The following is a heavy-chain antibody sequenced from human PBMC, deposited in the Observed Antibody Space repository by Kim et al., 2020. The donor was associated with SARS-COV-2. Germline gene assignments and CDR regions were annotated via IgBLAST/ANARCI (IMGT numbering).Heavy chain of an antibody. V-gene: IGHV3-23*01. J-gene: IGHJ4*02. Sequence: DSGKGRFTSSRDNSKNTLHLQMNSRRAEDTAVYYCAKYQTIVLMVYPFDYWGQGTLVTVSS. CDR3: AKYQTIVLMVYPFDY. D-gene: IGHD2-8*01.